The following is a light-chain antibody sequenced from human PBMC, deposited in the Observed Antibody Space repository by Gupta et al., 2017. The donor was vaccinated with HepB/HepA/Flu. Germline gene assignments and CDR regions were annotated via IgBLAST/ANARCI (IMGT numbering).Light chain of an antibody. CDR3: QQYYSTPGT. CDR1: QSVLYSSNNKNY. V-gene: IGKV4-1*01. J-gene: IGKJ1*01. Sequence: DIVMTQSPDSLPVSLGERATINCKSSQSVLYSSNNKNYLAWYQQKPGQPPKLLIYWASTRESGVPDRFSGSGSGTDFTLTISSLQAEDVAVYYCQQYYSTPGTFGLGTKVEVK. CDR2: WAS.